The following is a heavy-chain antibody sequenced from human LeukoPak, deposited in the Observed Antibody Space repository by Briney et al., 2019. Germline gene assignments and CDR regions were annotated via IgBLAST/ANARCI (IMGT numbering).Heavy chain of an antibody. CDR1: GGSISSYY. J-gene: IGHJ3*02. V-gene: IGHV4-59*01. CDR3: ARHSPQLLIYSSSSPLGAFDI. CDR2: IYYSGST. Sequence: SETLSLTCTVSGGSISSYYWSWIRQPPGKGLEWIGYIYYSGSTNYNPSLKSRVTISVDTSKNQFSLKLSSVTAADTAVYYCARHSPQLLIYSSSSPLGAFDIWGQGTMVTVSS. D-gene: IGHD6-6*01.